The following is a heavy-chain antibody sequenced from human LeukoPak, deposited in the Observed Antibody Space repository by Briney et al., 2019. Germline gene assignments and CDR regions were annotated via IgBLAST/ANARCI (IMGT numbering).Heavy chain of an antibody. Sequence: IPSETLSLTCTVSGGSISSYYWSWIRQPPGKGLEWIGYIYYSGSTNYNPSLKSRVTISVDTSKNEFSLKLRSVTAADTAVYYCAREGGFYRPLDYSGQGTLVTVSS. CDR3: AREGGFYRPLDY. V-gene: IGHV4-59*01. CDR1: GGSISSYY. J-gene: IGHJ4*02. D-gene: IGHD3-3*01. CDR2: IYYSGST.